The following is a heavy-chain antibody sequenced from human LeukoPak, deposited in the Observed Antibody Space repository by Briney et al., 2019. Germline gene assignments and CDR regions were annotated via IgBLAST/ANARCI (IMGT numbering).Heavy chain of an antibody. CDR3: ARELLTYSNHKLGHYMDV. CDR1: GFTFSSYS. V-gene: IGHV3-48*01. D-gene: IGHD4-11*01. CDR2: ISSSSSTI. Sequence: GGSLRLSCAASGFTFSSYSMNWVRQAPGKGLEWVSYISSSSSTIYYADSVKGRFTISRDNAKNSLYLQMNSLRAEDTALYFCARELLTYSNHKLGHYMDVWGKGTTVTVSS. J-gene: IGHJ6*03.